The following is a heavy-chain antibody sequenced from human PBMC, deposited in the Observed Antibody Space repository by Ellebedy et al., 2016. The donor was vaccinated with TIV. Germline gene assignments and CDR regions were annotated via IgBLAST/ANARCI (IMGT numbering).Heavy chain of an antibody. CDR1: GFTFSSYA. Sequence: GESLKISCAASGFTFSSYAMSWVRQAPGKGLEWVATIKQDGSEKYYVDSVKGRFTISRDNSKNTLYLQMNSLRGEDTALYYCAKLGFDILTGSGGMDVWGQGTTVTVSS. J-gene: IGHJ6*02. D-gene: IGHD3-9*01. CDR2: IKQDGSEK. CDR3: AKLGFDILTGSGGMDV. V-gene: IGHV3-7*03.